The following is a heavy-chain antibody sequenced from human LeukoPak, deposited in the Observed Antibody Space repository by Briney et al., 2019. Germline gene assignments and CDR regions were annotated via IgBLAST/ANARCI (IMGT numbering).Heavy chain of an antibody. J-gene: IGHJ1*01. Sequence: SVKVSCKASGYTFTSYGISWVRQAPGQGLEWMGRIIPTLGIAYYAQKFQGRVTITADKSTGTAYMELSSLRSDDTAVYYCARDKDFQHWGQGTLVTVSS. V-gene: IGHV1-69*04. CDR1: GYTFTSYG. CDR3: ARDKDFQH. CDR2: IIPTLGIA.